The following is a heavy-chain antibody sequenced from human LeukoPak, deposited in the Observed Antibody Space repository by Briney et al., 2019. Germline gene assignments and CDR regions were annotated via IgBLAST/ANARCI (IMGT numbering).Heavy chain of an antibody. CDR3: ARGARYYDSSGYYNYYYYMDV. V-gene: IGHV4-59*01. J-gene: IGHJ6*03. CDR1: GGSISSYY. D-gene: IGHD3-22*01. Sequence: SETLSLTCTVSGGSISSYYWSWIRQPPGKGLEWIGYIYYSGSTNYNPSLKSRVTISVDASKNQFSLKLSSVTAADTAVYYCARGARYYDSSGYYNYYYYMDVWGKGTTVTISS. CDR2: IYYSGST.